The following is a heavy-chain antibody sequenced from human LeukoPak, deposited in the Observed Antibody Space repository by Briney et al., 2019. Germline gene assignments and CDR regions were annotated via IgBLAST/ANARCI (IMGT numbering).Heavy chain of an antibody. D-gene: IGHD6-13*01. V-gene: IGHV3-20*04. CDR2: INWNGGST. CDR1: GFTFDDYG. CDR3: AREMKAIAAAGSFDY. Sequence: RPGGSLRLSCAASGFTFDDYGMSWVRQAPGKGLEWVSGINWNGGSTGYADSVKGRFTISRDNAKNSLYLQMNSLRAEDTAMYYCAREMKAIAAAGSFDYWGQGTLVTVSS. J-gene: IGHJ4*02.